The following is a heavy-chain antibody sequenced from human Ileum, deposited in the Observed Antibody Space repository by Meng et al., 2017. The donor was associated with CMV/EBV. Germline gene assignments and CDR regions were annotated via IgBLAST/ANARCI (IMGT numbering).Heavy chain of an antibody. CDR2: INHSGST. J-gene: IGHJ6*02. D-gene: IGHD2-2*02. V-gene: IGHV4-34*01. CDR3: ARAPLYSYYYYGMDV. CDR1: GGSFSGYY. Sequence: SETLSLTCAVYGGSFSGYYWSWIRQPPGKGLEWIGEINHSGSTNYNPSLKSRVTISVDTSKNQFSLKLSSVTAADTAVYYCARAPLYSYYYYGMDVWGQGTTVTVSS.